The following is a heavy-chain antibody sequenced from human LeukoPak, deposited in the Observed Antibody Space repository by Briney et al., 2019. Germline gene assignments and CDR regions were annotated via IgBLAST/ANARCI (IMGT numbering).Heavy chain of an antibody. V-gene: IGHV3-48*01. CDR2: ISSSSSTI. D-gene: IGHD6-13*01. CDR1: GFTFSSYS. CDR3: ARVSPLDSSSWPRI. J-gene: IGHJ3*02. Sequence: GGSLRLSCAASGFTFSSYSMNWVRQAPGKGLEWVSYISSSSSTIYYADSVKGRFTISRDNAKNSLYLQMNSLRAEDTAVYYCARVSPLDSSSWPRIWGQGTMVTVSS.